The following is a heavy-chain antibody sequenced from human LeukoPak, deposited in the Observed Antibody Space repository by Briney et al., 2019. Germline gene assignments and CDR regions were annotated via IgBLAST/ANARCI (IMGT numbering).Heavy chain of an antibody. V-gene: IGHV4-39*01. CDR3: ASTITIFGVVTHDAFDI. CDR2: IYYSGST. J-gene: IGHJ3*02. Sequence: SETLCLTCTVSGGSISSSSYYWGWIRQPPGKGLEWIGSIYYSGSTYYNPSLKSRVTISVDTSKNQFSLKLSSVTAADTAVYYCASTITIFGVVTHDAFDIWGQGTMVTVSS. CDR1: GGSISSSSYY. D-gene: IGHD3-3*01.